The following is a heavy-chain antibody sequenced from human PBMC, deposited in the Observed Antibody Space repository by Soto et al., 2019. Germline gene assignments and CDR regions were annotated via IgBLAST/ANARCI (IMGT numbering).Heavy chain of an antibody. Sequence: QVQLQESGPGLVKPSGTLSLTCAVSGDSISSSYWWNWVRQPPGKGLEWIAEINQSGSISYSPSLRGRATISVDKSTNQLSLRLTSVTAADTAVYYCARGYSPGYWGQGTLVTVSS. D-gene: IGHD5-18*01. CDR3: ARGYSPGY. V-gene: IGHV4-4*02. CDR2: INQSGSI. J-gene: IGHJ4*02. CDR1: GDSISSSYW.